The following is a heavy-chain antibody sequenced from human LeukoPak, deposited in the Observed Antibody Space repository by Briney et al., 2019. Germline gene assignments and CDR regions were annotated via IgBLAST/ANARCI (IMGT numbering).Heavy chain of an antibody. CDR2: FDPEDDET. CDR3: ATPDDYDSSGVSGGAFDI. V-gene: IGHV1-24*01. D-gene: IGHD3-22*01. CDR1: GYTLTELP. J-gene: IGHJ3*02. Sequence: ASGKASCKVSGYTLTELPMHWVRQAPGKGLEWMGGFDPEDDETIYAQKFQGRVTTTEDTSTDTAYMELSSLRSEDTAVYYCATPDDYDSSGVSGGAFDIWGQGTMVTVSS.